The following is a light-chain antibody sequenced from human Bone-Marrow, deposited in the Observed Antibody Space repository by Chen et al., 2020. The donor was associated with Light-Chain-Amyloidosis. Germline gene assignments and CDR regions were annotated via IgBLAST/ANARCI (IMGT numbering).Light chain of an antibody. CDR2: AVS. Sequence: QSALTQPASVSGSPGQSITISCTGTSVYVGTYNYVTWYQQHPGKAPKVMNYAVSNRPSGAATLFSGSKSGNTASPTSSGLEAEDAADYYCSSFTSRSSYVFGPGTKVTVL. V-gene: IGLV2-14*01. CDR3: SSFTSRSSYV. J-gene: IGLJ1*01. CDR1: SVYVGTYNY.